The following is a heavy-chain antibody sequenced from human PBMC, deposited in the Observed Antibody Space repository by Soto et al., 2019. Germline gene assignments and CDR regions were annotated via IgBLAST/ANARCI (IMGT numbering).Heavy chain of an antibody. CDR2: ISAYNGNT. CDR3: ARVGVQVDAFDI. V-gene: IGHV1-18*01. Sequence: ASVKVSCKASGYTFTSYGISWVRQAPGQGLEWMGWISAYNGNTNYAQKLQGRVTMTTDTSTSTAYMELRSLRFYDTAVYYCARVGVQVDAFDIWGQGTMVTVSS. J-gene: IGHJ3*02. D-gene: IGHD3-10*01. CDR1: GYTFTSYG.